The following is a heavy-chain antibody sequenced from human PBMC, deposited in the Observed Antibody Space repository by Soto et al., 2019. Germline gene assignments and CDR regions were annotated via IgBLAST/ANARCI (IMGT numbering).Heavy chain of an antibody. Sequence: ASVKVSCKASGYTFTNYGISWVRPAPGQGLEWMGWISAYNGNTNYAQKLQGRVTMTTDTSTSTAYMELRSLRSDDTAVYYCAASGLYADYGVFFDYSGQGTLVTVSS. D-gene: IGHD4-17*01. V-gene: IGHV1-18*01. CDR3: AASGLYADYGVFFDY. J-gene: IGHJ4*02. CDR1: GYTFTNYG. CDR2: ISAYNGNT.